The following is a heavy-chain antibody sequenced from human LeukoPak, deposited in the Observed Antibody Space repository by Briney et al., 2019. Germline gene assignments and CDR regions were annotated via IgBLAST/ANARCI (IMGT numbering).Heavy chain of an antibody. J-gene: IGHJ4*02. V-gene: IGHV3-30*18. CDR3: AKDLGFRGRRGYSFYDY. CDR2: ISYDGSNK. D-gene: IGHD3-16*01. CDR1: GFTFSSYG. Sequence: PGGSLRLSCAASGFTFSSYGMHWVRQAPGKGLEWVAVISYDGSNKYYADSVKGRFTISRDNSKNTLYLQMNSLRAEDTAVYYCAKDLGFRGRRGYSFYDYWGQGTLVTVSS.